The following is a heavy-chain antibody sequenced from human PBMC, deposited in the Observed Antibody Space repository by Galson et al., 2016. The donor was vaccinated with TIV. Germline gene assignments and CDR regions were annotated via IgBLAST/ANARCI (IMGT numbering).Heavy chain of an antibody. D-gene: IGHD3-3*02. CDR3: ARDQIIYDVVSGIDY. V-gene: IGHV3-21*01. Sequence: SLRLSCAASGFIFRRFSMNWVRQSPGKGLEWVSSISGDSRFIYYADSMKGRFTISRDNTKNSLYLQMNSLRPEDTAVYFCARDQIIYDVVSGIDYWGQGTLITVSS. CDR2: ISGDSRFI. J-gene: IGHJ4*02. CDR1: GFIFRRFS.